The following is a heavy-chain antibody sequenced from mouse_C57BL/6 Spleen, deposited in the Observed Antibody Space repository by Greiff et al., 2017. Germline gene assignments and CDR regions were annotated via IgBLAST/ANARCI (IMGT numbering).Heavy chain of an antibody. Sequence: EVNVVESGEGLVKPGGSLKLSCAASGFTFSSYAMSWVRQTPEKRLEWVAYISSGGDYIYYADTVKGRFTISRDNARNTLYLQMSSLKSEDTAMYYCTRIEYYFDYWGQGTTLTVSS. CDR3: TRIEYYFDY. V-gene: IGHV5-9-1*02. CDR2: ISSGGDYI. CDR1: GFTFSSYA. J-gene: IGHJ2*01.